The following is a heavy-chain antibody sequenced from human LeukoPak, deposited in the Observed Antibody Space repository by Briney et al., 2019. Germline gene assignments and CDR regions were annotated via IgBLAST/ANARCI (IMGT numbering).Heavy chain of an antibody. CDR3: ARVGLVPAALIDDY. J-gene: IGHJ4*02. CDR1: GYTFTGYY. D-gene: IGHD2-2*01. Sequence: ASVKVSCKASGYTFTGYYMHWVRQAPGQGLEWMGWINPNSGGTNYAQKFQGRVTMTRDASISTAYMELSRLRSDDTAVYYCARVGLVPAALIDDYWGQGTLVTVSS. V-gene: IGHV1-2*02. CDR2: INPNSGGT.